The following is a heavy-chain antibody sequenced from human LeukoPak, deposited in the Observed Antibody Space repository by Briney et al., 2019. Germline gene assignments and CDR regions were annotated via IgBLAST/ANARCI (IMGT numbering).Heavy chain of an antibody. J-gene: IGHJ4*02. CDR2: IYSGNNT. CDR1: GFTVSSNY. D-gene: IGHD6-13*01. V-gene: IGHV3-53*01. Sequence: GGSLRLSCAASGFTVSSNYMSWVRQAPGKGLEWVSIIYSGNNTNYADSVKGRFTISRDNSKNTLYLQMNSLRAEDTAVYYCARGTLKAAATDFDYWGQGTLVTVSS. CDR3: ARGTLKAAATDFDY.